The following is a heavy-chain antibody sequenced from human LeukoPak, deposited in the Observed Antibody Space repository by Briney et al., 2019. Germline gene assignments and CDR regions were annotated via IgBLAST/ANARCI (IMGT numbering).Heavy chain of an antibody. D-gene: IGHD2-21*02. CDR1: GFTFSYYA. CDR3: ARERYCGGDCSDAFDI. J-gene: IGHJ3*02. V-gene: IGHV3-30*14. CDR2: ISHDGNSK. Sequence: GGSLRLSCAASGFTFSYYAVHWVRQAPGKGLEWVAVISHDGNSKYYADSVKGRFTISRENAKNSLYLQMNSLRAGDTAVYYCARERYCGGDCSDAFDIWGQGTMVTVSS.